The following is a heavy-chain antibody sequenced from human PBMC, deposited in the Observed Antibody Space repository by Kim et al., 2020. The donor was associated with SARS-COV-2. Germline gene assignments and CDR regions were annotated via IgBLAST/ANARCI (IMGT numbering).Heavy chain of an antibody. V-gene: IGHV3-23*01. CDR1: GFTFSSYA. D-gene: IGHD6-19*01. CDR2: ISGSGGST. J-gene: IGHJ4*02. Sequence: GGSLRLSCAASGFTFSSYAMSWVRQAPGKGLEWVSAISGSGGSTYYADSVKGRFTISRDNSKNTLYLQMNSLRAEDTAVYYCAKDRINSGWRSLFDYWGQGTLVTVSS. CDR3: AKDRINSGWRSLFDY.